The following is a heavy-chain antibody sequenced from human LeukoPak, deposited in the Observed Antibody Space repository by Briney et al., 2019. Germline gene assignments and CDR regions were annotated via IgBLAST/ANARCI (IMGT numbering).Heavy chain of an antibody. Sequence: GGSLRLSCAASGFTFDDYAMHWVRQVPGKGLEWVSGISWNSGSIGYADSVKGRFTISRDNAKNSLYLQMNSLRAEDTAVYYCAKKVVWGQGTLVTVSS. CDR3: AKKVV. CDR2: ISWNSGSI. CDR1: GFTFDDYA. V-gene: IGHV3-9*01. J-gene: IGHJ4*02.